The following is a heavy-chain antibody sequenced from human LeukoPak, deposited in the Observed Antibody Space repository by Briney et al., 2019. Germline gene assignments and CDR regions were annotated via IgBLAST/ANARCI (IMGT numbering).Heavy chain of an antibody. J-gene: IGHJ6*03. CDR3: ARDGGGDIVATFSSYYYMDV. CDR1: GFTFDDYA. D-gene: IGHD5-12*01. CDR2: ISWNSGST. Sequence: PGGSLRLSCAASGFTFDDYAMHWVRHGPGKGVEWGSGISWNSGSTYYADSVKGRFTISRDNSKNTLYLQMNSLRAADTAVYYCARDGGGDIVATFSSYYYMDVWGKGTTVTVSS. V-gene: IGHV3-9*01.